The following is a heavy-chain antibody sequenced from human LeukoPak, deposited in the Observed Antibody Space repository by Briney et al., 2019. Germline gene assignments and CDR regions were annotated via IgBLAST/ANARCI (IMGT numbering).Heavy chain of an antibody. V-gene: IGHV1-69*05. CDR2: IIPIFGTA. Sequence: SVKVSCKASGGTFSSYAISWVRQAPGQGLEWMGGIIPIFGTANYAQKFQGRVTITTDESTSTAYMELSSLRSEDTAVYYCARAVGVLRNWFDPWGQGNLVTVSS. CDR1: GGTFSSYA. D-gene: IGHD4/OR15-4a*01. CDR3: ARAVGVLRNWFDP. J-gene: IGHJ5*02.